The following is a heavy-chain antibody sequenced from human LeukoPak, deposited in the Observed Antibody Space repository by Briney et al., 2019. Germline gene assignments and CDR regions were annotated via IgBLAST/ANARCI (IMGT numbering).Heavy chain of an antibody. J-gene: IGHJ4*02. V-gene: IGHV3-30*03. CDR3: ATAEAGSFDY. CDR1: GFSFSSYG. Sequence: GGSLRLPCAASGFSFSSYGMHWVRQAPGKGLEWVAVISYDGSNKYYADSVKGRFTISRDNSKNTLYLQMNSLRAEDTAVYYCATAEAGSFDYWGQGTLVTVSS. CDR2: ISYDGSNK. D-gene: IGHD6-19*01.